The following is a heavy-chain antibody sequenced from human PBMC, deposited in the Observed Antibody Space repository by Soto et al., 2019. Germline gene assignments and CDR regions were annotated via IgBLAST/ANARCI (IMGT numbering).Heavy chain of an antibody. Sequence: QVQLQESGPRLVKPSETLSLTCTVSGDSISSYYWSWIRQPPGKGLEWIGYIYYSGSTNYNPSLKRRVTISVDTPKNQFPLKLTSVTAADTAVYYCARGVATIGPWGQGTLVTVSS. J-gene: IGHJ5*02. CDR1: GDSISSYY. CDR2: IYYSGST. CDR3: ARGVATIGP. V-gene: IGHV4-59*01. D-gene: IGHD5-12*01.